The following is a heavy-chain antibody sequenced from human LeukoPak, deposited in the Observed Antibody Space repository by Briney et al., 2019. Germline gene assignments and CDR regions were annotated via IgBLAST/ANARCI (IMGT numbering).Heavy chain of an antibody. Sequence: PSETLSLTCTVSGVSISSYYWSWIRQPPGKGLEWIGYIYYSRSTKYNPSLERRLTISLDTYNNQSPLQLSSVPAADTAVYYCAIILRIYGSSGYYCAYFDYWGQGTLVTVSS. D-gene: IGHD3-22*01. CDR2: IYYSRST. J-gene: IGHJ4*02. CDR1: GVSISSYY. V-gene: IGHV4-59*01. CDR3: AIILRIYGSSGYYCAYFDY.